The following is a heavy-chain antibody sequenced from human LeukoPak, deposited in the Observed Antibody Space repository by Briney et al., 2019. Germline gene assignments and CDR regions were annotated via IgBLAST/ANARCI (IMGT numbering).Heavy chain of an antibody. Sequence: PSETLSLTCAVYGGSFSGYYWSWIRQPPGKGLEWIGEINHSGSTNYNPSLKSRVTISVDTSKNQFSLKLSSVTAADTAVYYCARKVLGYGDSSGYYGLYDYWGQGTLVTVSS. CDR1: GGSFSGYY. J-gene: IGHJ4*02. V-gene: IGHV4-34*01. CDR2: INHSGST. CDR3: ARKVLGYGDSSGYYGLYDY. D-gene: IGHD3-22*01.